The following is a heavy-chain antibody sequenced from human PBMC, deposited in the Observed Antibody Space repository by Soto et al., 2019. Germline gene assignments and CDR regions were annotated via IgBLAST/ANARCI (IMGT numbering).Heavy chain of an antibody. J-gene: IGHJ4*02. Sequence: VQLVQSGAEVKKPGSSVKVSCKASGGTFSSYAISWVRQAPGKGLEWVSSISSSSSYIYYADSVKGRFTISRDNAKNSLYLQMNSLRAEDTAVYYCARATPFDYWGQGTLVTVSS. CDR3: ARATPFDY. CDR2: ISSSSSYI. V-gene: IGHV3-21*01. CDR1: GGTFSSYA.